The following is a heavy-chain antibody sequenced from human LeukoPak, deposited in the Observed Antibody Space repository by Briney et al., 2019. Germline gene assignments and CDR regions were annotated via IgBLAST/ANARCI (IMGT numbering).Heavy chain of an antibody. V-gene: IGHV4-34*01. Sequence: SETLSLTCTVSGGSISSYYWSWIRQPPGKGLEWIGEINHSGSTNYNPSLKSRVTISVDTSKNQFSLKLSSVTAADTAVYYCARGAAPFGLRKQFDYWGQGTLVTVSS. CDR2: INHSGST. CDR3: ARGAAPFGLRKQFDY. CDR1: GGSISSYY. J-gene: IGHJ4*02. D-gene: IGHD5-12*01.